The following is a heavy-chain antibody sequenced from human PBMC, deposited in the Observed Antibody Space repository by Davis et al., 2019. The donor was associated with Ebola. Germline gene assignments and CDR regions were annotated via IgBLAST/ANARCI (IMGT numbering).Heavy chain of an antibody. CDR2: IRSKAYGGTT. Sequence: GESLKISCKASGYTFTSYGISWVRQAPGKGLEWVGFIRSKAYGGTTEYAASVKGRFTISRDDSKSIAYLQMNSLKTEDTAVYYCTRVGDSSGYYYGLDYYYYGMDVWGQGTTVTVSS. CDR3: TRVGDSSGYYYGLDYYYYGMDV. V-gene: IGHV3-49*04. CDR1: GYTFTSYG. J-gene: IGHJ6*02. D-gene: IGHD3-22*01.